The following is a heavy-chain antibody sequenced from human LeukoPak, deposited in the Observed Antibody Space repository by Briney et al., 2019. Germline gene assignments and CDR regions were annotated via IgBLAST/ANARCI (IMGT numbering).Heavy chain of an antibody. Sequence: PSETLSLTCAVSGGSFSGHYWSWIRQPPGKGLEWIGEINQSGSTNYNPSLKSRVTISVDTSKNQFSLKLSSVTAGDTAVYYCARAPGIAAAGTHFDFWGQGTLVTVSS. CDR1: GGSFSGHY. J-gene: IGHJ4*02. CDR3: ARAPGIAAAGTHFDF. V-gene: IGHV4-34*01. D-gene: IGHD6-13*01. CDR2: INQSGST.